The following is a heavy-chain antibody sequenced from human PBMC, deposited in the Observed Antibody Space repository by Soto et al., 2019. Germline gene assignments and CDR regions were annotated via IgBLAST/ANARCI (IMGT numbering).Heavy chain of an antibody. Sequence: GSLRLSCAASGFTFSSYWMSWVRQAPGKGLEWVANIKQDGSEKYYVDSVKGRFTISRDNAKNSLYLQMNSLRAEDTAVYYCARDRRFYGSGSYYNDYYGMDVWGQGTTVTVSS. CDR1: GFTFSSYW. CDR2: IKQDGSEK. D-gene: IGHD3-10*01. CDR3: ARDRRFYGSGSYYNDYYGMDV. V-gene: IGHV3-7*01. J-gene: IGHJ6*02.